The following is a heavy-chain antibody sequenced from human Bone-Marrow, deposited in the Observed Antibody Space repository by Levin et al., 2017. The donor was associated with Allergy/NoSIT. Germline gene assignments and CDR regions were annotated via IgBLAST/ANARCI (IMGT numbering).Heavy chain of an antibody. D-gene: IGHD2-2*01. Sequence: GGSLRLSCAASGFTFRSNWMHWVRQAPGKGLVWVSRITNDGSHTNYADSVKGRFTISRDNAKNTLYLQMNSLRAEDTAVYYCARGGCSSTSCLDYWGQGTLVTVSS. CDR2: ITNDGSHT. CDR1: GFTFRSNW. V-gene: IGHV3-74*01. J-gene: IGHJ4*02. CDR3: ARGGCSSTSCLDY.